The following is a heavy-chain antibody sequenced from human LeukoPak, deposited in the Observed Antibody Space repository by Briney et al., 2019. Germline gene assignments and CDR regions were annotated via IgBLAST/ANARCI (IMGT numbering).Heavy chain of an antibody. D-gene: IGHD3-16*01. Sequence: GGSLRLSYAASGFNFSSYWMNWARQAPGKGLEWVASINHNGNVNYYVDSVKGRFTISRDNAKNSLYLQMSNLRAEDTAVYFCARGGGLDVWGQGATVAVSS. V-gene: IGHV3-7*03. CDR1: GFNFSSYW. CDR2: INHNGNVN. J-gene: IGHJ6*02. CDR3: ARGGGLDV.